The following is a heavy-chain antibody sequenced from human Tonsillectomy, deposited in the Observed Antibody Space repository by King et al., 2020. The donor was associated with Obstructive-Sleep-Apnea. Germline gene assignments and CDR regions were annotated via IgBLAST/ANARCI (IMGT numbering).Heavy chain of an antibody. D-gene: IGHD3-22*01. Sequence: QLQESGPGLVKPSQTLSLTCTVSGGSISSGDYYWSWIRQHPGKGLEWIGYISYSGSPYYSPSLKSRVTISVDTSKKQFSLKLTSVTAADTAVYYCARGDRSGYYAEYFQYWGQGTLVTVSS. J-gene: IGHJ1*01. V-gene: IGHV4-31*03. CDR3: ARGDRSGYYAEYFQY. CDR2: ISYSGSP. CDR1: GGSISSGDYY.